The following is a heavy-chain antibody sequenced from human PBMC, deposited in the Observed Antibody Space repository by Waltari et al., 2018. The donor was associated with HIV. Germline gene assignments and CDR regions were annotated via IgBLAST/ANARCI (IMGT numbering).Heavy chain of an antibody. D-gene: IGHD3-3*01. CDR2: IYYTGRP. CDR3: ARGLFGVGSNWFDP. CDR1: VGPFLSSH. J-gene: IGHJ5*02. V-gene: IGHV4-59*01. Sequence: QVQLQESGPGLVKPSETLSLTCSVSVGPFLSSHWTWIRQPPGKGLEWLGYIYYTGRPNCNPSLKSRVTISVDTSKNQFSLRLRSVTAADTAVYYCARGLFGVGSNWFDPWGQGILVTVSS.